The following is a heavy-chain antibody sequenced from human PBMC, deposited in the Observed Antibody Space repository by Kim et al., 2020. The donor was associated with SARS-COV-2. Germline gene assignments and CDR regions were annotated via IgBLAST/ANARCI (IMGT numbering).Heavy chain of an antibody. CDR3: AREPARLLYFDA. Sequence: YAQRFQSRVTMTRDTSTSTVYVELSSLRSADTAIYYCAREPARLLYFDAWGQGTLVTVSS. J-gene: IGHJ4*02. D-gene: IGHD2-21*01. V-gene: IGHV1-46*01.